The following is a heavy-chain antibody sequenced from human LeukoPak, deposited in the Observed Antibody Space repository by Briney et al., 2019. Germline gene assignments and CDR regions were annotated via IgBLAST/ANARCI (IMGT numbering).Heavy chain of an antibody. CDR3: AKDGTYCSSTSCPGAYYYYYGMDV. CDR2: ISGSGGST. J-gene: IGHJ6*02. V-gene: IGHV3-23*01. CDR1: GFTFSSYA. Sequence: GGSLRLSCAASGFTFSSYAMSWVRQAPGKGLEWVSAISGSGGSTYYADSVKGRFTISRDNSKNTLYLQMNSLRAEDTAVYCCAKDGTYCSSTSCPGAYYYYYGMDVWGQGTTVTVSS. D-gene: IGHD2-2*01.